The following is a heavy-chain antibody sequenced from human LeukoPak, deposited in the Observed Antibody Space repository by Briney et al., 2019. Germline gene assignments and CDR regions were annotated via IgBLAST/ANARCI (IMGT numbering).Heavy chain of an antibody. CDR3: AIWYAAAGPLGYFDY. D-gene: IGHD6-13*01. CDR1: GFTVSSNY. Sequence: PGGSLRLSCAASGFTVSSNYMSWVRQAPGKGLEWVSVIYSGGSTYYADSVKGRFTISRDNSKNTLYLQMNSLRAEDTAVYYCAIWYAAAGPLGYFDYWGQGTLVTVSS. CDR2: IYSGGST. J-gene: IGHJ4*02. V-gene: IGHV3-66*01.